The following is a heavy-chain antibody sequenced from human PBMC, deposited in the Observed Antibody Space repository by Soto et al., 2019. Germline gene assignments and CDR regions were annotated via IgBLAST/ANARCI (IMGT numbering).Heavy chain of an antibody. CDR2: IYYSGST. V-gene: IGHV4-39*01. D-gene: IGHD2-15*01. CDR1: GGSISSSSYY. Sequence: SETLSLTCTVSGGSISSSSYYWGWIRQPPGKGLEWIGSIYYSGSTYYNPSLKSRVTISVDTSKNQFSLKLSSVTAADTAVYYCASHPLGYCSGGSCYSFLWWFDPWGQGTLVTVPQ. J-gene: IGHJ5*02. CDR3: ASHPLGYCSGGSCYSFLWWFDP.